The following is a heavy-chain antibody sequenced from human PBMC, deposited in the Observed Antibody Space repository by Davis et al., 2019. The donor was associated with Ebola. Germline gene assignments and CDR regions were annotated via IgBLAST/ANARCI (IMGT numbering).Heavy chain of an antibody. CDR1: GGSISSSSYY. Sequence: SETLSLTCTVSGGSISSSSYYWSWIRQPPGKGLEWIGEINHSGSTNYNPSLKSRVTISVDTSKNQFSLKLSSVTAADTAVYYCARAAKRYCTNGVCYRRTNWFDPWGQGTLVTVSS. D-gene: IGHD2-8*01. CDR2: INHSGST. V-gene: IGHV4-39*07. J-gene: IGHJ5*02. CDR3: ARAAKRYCTNGVCYRRTNWFDP.